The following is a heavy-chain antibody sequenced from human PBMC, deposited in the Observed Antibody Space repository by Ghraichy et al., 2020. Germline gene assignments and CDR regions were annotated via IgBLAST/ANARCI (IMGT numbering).Heavy chain of an antibody. CDR1: GFTFGSYW. CDR2: IYNEGSPT. Sequence: GGSLRLSCAASGFTFGSYWMHWVRQAPGTGLVWLSRIYNEGSPTSYVDSVEGRFTISRDNAKSTLYLQMNGLRADDTAVYYCARGGIDLVSAFDLWGRGTLVTVSS. CDR3: ARGGIDLVSAFDL. V-gene: IGHV3-74*01. D-gene: IGHD2-21*01. J-gene: IGHJ5*02.